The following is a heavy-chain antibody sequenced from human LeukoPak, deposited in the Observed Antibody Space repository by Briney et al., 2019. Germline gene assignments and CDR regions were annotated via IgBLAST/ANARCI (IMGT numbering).Heavy chain of an antibody. J-gene: IGHJ4*02. CDR3: AKGGSGGPSFFGRGYSSSWHPPFFDY. CDR2: IKEDGSED. V-gene: IGHV3-7*03. Sequence: GGSLRLSCSASGFAFSTYWMSWVRQAPGKGLEWVANIKEDGSEDHYADSVKGRFTISRDNAKNSLYLQMNSLRAEDMALYYCAKGGSGGPSFFGRGYSSSWHPPFFDYWGQGTLVTVSS. CDR1: GFAFSTYW. D-gene: IGHD6-13*01.